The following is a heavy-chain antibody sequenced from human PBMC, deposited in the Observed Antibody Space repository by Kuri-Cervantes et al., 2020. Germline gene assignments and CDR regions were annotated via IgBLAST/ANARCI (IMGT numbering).Heavy chain of an antibody. Sequence: ASVKVSCKAPGYTFKNDAISWVRQAPGQGLEWVGWISSYNGNTDSAQSLQGRVTMTFETSTATAYMELRSLRSDDTAVYYCARDTRPYYYDNNAIDIWGQGTMVTVSS. J-gene: IGHJ3*02. CDR1: GYTFKNDA. CDR2: ISSYNGNT. V-gene: IGHV1-18*01. CDR3: ARDTRPYYYDNNAIDI. D-gene: IGHD3-22*01.